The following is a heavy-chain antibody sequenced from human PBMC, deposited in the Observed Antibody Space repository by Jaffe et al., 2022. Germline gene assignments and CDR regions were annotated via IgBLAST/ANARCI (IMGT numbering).Heavy chain of an antibody. Sequence: QVQLQESGPGLVKPSETLSLTCAVSGFSISSGHYWAWVRQPPGRGLEYIGSIHPSGATFYSPSLTSRLTMSVDTSKNQFSLMLNSVTAADTAKYYCARHGGRNGYAPFDFWGQGSLVTVSS. CDR1: GFSISSGHY. V-gene: IGHV4-38-2*01. CDR3: ARHGGRNGYAPFDF. D-gene: IGHD5-12*01. CDR2: IHPSGAT. J-gene: IGHJ4*02.